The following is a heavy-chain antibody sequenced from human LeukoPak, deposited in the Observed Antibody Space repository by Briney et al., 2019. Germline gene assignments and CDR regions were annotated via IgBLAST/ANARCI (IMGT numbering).Heavy chain of an antibody. D-gene: IGHD3-22*01. J-gene: IGHJ4*02. V-gene: IGHV4-39*01. CDR2: IYYSGST. CDR1: GGSISSSSYY. Sequence: SETLSLTCTVSGGSISSSSYYWGWIRQPPGKGLEWIGSIYYSGSTYYNPSLKSRVTISVDTSKNQFSLKLSSVTAADTAVYYCASHRYYYDASGYLFDYWGQGTLVTVSS. CDR3: ASHRYYYDASGYLFDY.